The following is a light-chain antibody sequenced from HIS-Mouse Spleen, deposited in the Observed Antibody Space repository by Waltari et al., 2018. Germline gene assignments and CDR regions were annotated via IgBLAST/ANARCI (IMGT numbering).Light chain of an antibody. J-gene: IGLJ2*01. CDR3: CSYAGSYTFAVV. Sequence: QSALTQPRPVSGSPGQSVTISCTGTSSDVGGYNYFSWYQQHPGKAPKLMIYDVSKRPSGVPDRFSGSKSGNTASLTISGLQAEDEADYYCCSYAGSYTFAVVFGGGTKLTVL. V-gene: IGLV2-11*01. CDR2: DVS. CDR1: SSDVGGYNY.